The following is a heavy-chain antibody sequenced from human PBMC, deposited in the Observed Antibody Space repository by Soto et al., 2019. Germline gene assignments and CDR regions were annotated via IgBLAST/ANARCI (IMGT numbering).Heavy chain of an antibody. CDR2: INPNNGDT. CDR3: ARHYGDYMSWFDP. V-gene: IGHV1-2*02. CDR1: GYTFTGYH. J-gene: IGHJ5*02. Sequence: QVQLVQSGAEVKKPGASVKGSCKASGYTFTGYHMHWVRQAPGQGLEWMGWINPNNGDTNYAQKFQGRVTMTRDASISTAYMELSRLRSDDTAAHYCARHYGDYMSWFDPWGQGTLVSVSS. D-gene: IGHD4-17*01.